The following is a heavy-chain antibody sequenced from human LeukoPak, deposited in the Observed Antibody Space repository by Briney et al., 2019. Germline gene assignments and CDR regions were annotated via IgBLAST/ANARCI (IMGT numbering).Heavy chain of an antibody. CDR2: IYYSGST. CDR1: GGSISSYY. V-gene: IGHV4-59*08. CDR3: ARPSSGYDSGAFDI. J-gene: IGHJ3*02. D-gene: IGHD5-12*01. Sequence: PSETLSLTCTVSGGSISSYYWSWIRQPPGKGLEWIGYIYYSGSTNYNPSLKSRVTISVDTSKNQFSLKLSSVTAADTAVYYCARPSSGYDSGAFDIWGQGTMVTVSS.